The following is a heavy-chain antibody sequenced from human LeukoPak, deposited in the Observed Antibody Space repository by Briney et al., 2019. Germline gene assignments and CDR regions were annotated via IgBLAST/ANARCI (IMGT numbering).Heavy chain of an antibody. V-gene: IGHV3-23*01. CDR3: AKATGTLGN. D-gene: IGHD1-1*01. J-gene: IGHJ4*02. Sequence: GGSLRLSCAASGFTFSSYGMRWVRQAPGKGLEWVSAISGSGGSTYYADSVKGRFTISRDNSKNTLYLQMNSLTAEDTAIYYCAKATGTLGNWGQGTLVTVSS. CDR1: GFTFSSYG. CDR2: ISGSGGST.